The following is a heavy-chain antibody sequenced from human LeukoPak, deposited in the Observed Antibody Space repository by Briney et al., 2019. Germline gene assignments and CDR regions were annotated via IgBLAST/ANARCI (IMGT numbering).Heavy chain of an antibody. D-gene: IGHD2-2*01. V-gene: IGHV4-59*08. CDR3: AKGSLNVVVVLAARGLVDY. CDR2: IYYSGST. J-gene: IGHJ4*02. Sequence: SETLSLTCTVSGESISGFYWNWIRQSPGKGLEWIGYIYYSGSTNYNPSLKSRVTISVDTSKNQFSLKLSSVTAADTALYYCAKGSLNVVVVLAARGLVDYWGQGTLVTVSS. CDR1: GESISGFY.